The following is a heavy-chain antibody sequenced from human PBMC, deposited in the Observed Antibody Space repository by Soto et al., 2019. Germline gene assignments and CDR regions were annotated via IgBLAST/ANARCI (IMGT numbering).Heavy chain of an antibody. J-gene: IGHJ4*02. Sequence: GGSLRLSCAASGFTFSSYAMHWVRQAPGKGLEWVAVISYDGSNKYYADSVKGRFTISRDNSKNTLYLQMNSLRAEDTAVYYCARGFARIVGATTFDYWGQGTLVTVSS. D-gene: IGHD1-26*01. CDR2: ISYDGSNK. CDR3: ARGFARIVGATTFDY. CDR1: GFTFSSYA. V-gene: IGHV3-30-3*01.